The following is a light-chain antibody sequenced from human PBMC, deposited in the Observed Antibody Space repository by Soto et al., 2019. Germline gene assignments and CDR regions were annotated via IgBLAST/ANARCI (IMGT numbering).Light chain of an antibody. J-gene: IGKJ1*01. Sequence: EIVMTQSPATLSVSPGERTTLSCRASQSVSSNLAWYQQKPGQAPRLLIYGASTRATGIPARFSGSGSGAEFTLTICSLQAEDVVVYDCQQYNNWPPWTFGQGAKVEIK. CDR1: QSVSSN. V-gene: IGKV3-15*01. CDR3: QQYNNWPPWT. CDR2: GAS.